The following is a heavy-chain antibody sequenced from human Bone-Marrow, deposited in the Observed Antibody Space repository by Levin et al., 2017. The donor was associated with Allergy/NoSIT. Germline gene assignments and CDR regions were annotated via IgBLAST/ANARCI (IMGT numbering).Heavy chain of an antibody. CDR2: MNPNSGNT. D-gene: IGHD2-21*02. CDR3: ARGPRVAALEVGATATLNWFDP. Sequence: ASVKVSCKASGYTFTSYDINWVRQATGQGLEWMGWMNPNSGNTGYAQKFQGRVTMTRNTSISTAYMELSSLRSEDTAVYYCARGPRVAALEVGATATLNWFDPWGQGTLVTVSS. CDR1: GYTFTSYD. V-gene: IGHV1-8*01. J-gene: IGHJ5*02.